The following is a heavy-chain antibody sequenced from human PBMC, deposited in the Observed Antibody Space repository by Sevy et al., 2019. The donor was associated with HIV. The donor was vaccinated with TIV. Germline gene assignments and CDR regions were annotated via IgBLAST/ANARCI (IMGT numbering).Heavy chain of an antibody. D-gene: IGHD2-8*01. Sequence: GGSLRLSCAASGFTFSSYGMHWVRQAPGKGLEWVAVISYDGSNKYYADSVKGRFTISRDNSKKTLYLQMNSLRAEDTAGYYCAKDIGLYCTNGVCFPPSYGMDVWGQGTTVTVSS. CDR3: AKDIGLYCTNGVCFPPSYGMDV. CDR2: ISYDGSNK. J-gene: IGHJ6*02. V-gene: IGHV3-30*18. CDR1: GFTFSSYG.